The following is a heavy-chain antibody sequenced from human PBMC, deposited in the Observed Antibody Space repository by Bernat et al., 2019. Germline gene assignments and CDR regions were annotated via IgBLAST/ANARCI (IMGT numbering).Heavy chain of an antibody. V-gene: IGHV3-21*04. J-gene: IGHJ3*01. D-gene: IGHD4-17*01. CDR1: GFTFSSYS. Sequence: EVQLVESGGGLVKPGGSLRLSCAASGFTFSSYSMNWVRQAPGKGLEWVSSISSSSSYIYYADSVKGRFTISRDNAKNSLYLQMNSLRADDTAVYYCARRAPTGRTFDVWGQGTMVTVSS. CDR3: ARRAPTGRTFDV. CDR2: ISSSSSYI.